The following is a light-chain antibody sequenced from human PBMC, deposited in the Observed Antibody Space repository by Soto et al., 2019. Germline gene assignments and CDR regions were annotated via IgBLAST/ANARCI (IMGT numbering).Light chain of an antibody. V-gene: IGKV1-5*03. J-gene: IGKJ1*01. Sequence: DIQMTQSPSTLSGSVGDRVTITCRASQTISSWLAWYQQKPGKAPKLLIYKASTLKSGVPSRFSGSGSGTEFTLTTSSLQPDDFATYYCQHYTSYSEPFGQGTKVDIX. CDR2: KAS. CDR3: QHYTSYSEP. CDR1: QTISSW.